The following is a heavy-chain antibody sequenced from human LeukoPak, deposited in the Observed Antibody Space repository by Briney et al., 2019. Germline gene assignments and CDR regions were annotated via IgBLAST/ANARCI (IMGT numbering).Heavy chain of an antibody. D-gene: IGHD3-3*01. CDR3: AKDTGSPADAITMEDNAFDI. CDR2: ISWSSGII. J-gene: IGHJ3*02. CDR1: GFIFADHG. V-gene: IGHV3-9*01. Sequence: GRSLRLSCAASGFIFADHGMHWVRQAPGKGLEWVSGISWSSGIIGYADSVKGRFTISRDNAKNSLDLQMESLRAEDTAVYYCAKDTGSPADAITMEDNAFDIWGQGTMVTVSS.